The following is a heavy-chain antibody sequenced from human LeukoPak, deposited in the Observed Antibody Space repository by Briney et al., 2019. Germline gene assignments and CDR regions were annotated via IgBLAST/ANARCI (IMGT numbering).Heavy chain of an antibody. CDR1: GDSISSYY. CDR2: IFYSGNT. Sequence: SETLSLTCTVSGDSISSYYWSWIRQPPGKGLEWIGYIFYSGNTNYNPSLKSRVTISVDTSKNQFSLKLSSVTAADTAVYYCARDVTYYYDSSGYYYTTNWFDPWGQGTLVTVSS. D-gene: IGHD3-22*01. J-gene: IGHJ5*02. V-gene: IGHV4-59*12. CDR3: ARDVTYYYDSSGYYYTTNWFDP.